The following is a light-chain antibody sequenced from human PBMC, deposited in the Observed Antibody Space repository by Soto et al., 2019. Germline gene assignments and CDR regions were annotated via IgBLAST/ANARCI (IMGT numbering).Light chain of an antibody. J-gene: IGKJ1*01. CDR1: QSVSSY. CDR2: DAS. V-gene: IGKV3-11*01. Sequence: EIVLTQSPATLSLSPGERATLSCRASQSVSSYLAWYQQKPGQAPRLLIYDASNRATGIPARFSGSGSGTDFTLTISSLEPEDFAVYYCQQRPNWPTFGQGTKVEIK. CDR3: QQRPNWPT.